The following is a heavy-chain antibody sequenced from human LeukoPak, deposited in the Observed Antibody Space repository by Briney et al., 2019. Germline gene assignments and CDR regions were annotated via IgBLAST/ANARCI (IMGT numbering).Heavy chain of an antibody. Sequence: GGSLRLSCAASGFTFSSYVMHWVRQAPGKGLEWVAIISYDGSNKYYADSVKGRFTISRDNSKNTLYLQMNSLRAEDTAVFYCALDSGDFWGQGTLVTVSS. D-gene: IGHD1-14*01. J-gene: IGHJ4*02. CDR2: ISYDGSNK. V-gene: IGHV3-30*04. CDR1: GFTFSSYV. CDR3: ALDSGDF.